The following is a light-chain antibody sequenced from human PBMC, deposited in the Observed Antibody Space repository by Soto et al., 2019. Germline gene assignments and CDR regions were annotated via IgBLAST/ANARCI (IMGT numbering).Light chain of an antibody. V-gene: IGLV2-8*01. J-gene: IGLJ3*02. CDR1: SSDVGGYNY. Sequence: QSALTQPPSASGSPGQSVTISCTGTSSDVGGYNYVSWYQQHPGKAPKLMIYEVSKRPSGVPDRLSGSKSGNTASLTVSGLNAEDEADYYCSSYAGSNNLGVFGGGTKLTVL. CDR2: EVS. CDR3: SSYAGSNNLGV.